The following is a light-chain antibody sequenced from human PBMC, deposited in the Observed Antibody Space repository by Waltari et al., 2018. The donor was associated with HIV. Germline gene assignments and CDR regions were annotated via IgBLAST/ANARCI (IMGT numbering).Light chain of an antibody. Sequence: EIVMTQSPATLSVSPGERANISCRDLKSVSSNLAWYQQKPGQAPRLLVDGASTVATVIPASFSGSGSWTEFTRTISSLQSEDFAVDYCQQYNNWPLMYTFGQGTKLEIK. CDR3: QQYNNWPLMYT. J-gene: IGKJ2*01. CDR2: GAS. V-gene: IGKV3-15*01. CDR1: KSVSSN.